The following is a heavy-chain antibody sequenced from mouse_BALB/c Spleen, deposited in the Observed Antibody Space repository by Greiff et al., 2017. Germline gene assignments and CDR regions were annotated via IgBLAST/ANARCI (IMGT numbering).Heavy chain of an antibody. D-gene: IGHD1-3*01. V-gene: IGHV2-6-7*01. J-gene: IGHJ1*01. CDR2: IWGDGST. CDR1: GFSLSGYG. Sequence: VQGVESGPGLVAPSQSLSITCTVSGFSLSGYGVNWVRQPPGKGLEWLGMIWGDGSTDYNSALKSRLSISKDNSKSQVFLKMNSLQTDDTARYYCARDRGKGYFDVWGAGTTVTVSS. CDR3: ARDRGKGYFDV.